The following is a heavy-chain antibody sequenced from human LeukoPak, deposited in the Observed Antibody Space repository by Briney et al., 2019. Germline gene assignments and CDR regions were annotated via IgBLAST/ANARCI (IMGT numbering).Heavy chain of an antibody. Sequence: KPSETLSLTCTVSGCSITSSRYDWGWIRQPPVKGLERIGSGYYSGSTYYNPSLKSRVTMSVDTSKNQLSLKLSSVTAADTAVYYCARKTPTYGDQSFDYWGQGTLVTVSS. CDR1: GCSITSSRYD. J-gene: IGHJ4*02. D-gene: IGHD4-17*01. CDR2: GYYSGST. CDR3: ARKTPTYGDQSFDY. V-gene: IGHV4-39*01.